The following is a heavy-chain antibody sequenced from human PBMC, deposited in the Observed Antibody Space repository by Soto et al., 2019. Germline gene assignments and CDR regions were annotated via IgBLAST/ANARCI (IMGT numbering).Heavy chain of an antibody. J-gene: IGHJ6*02. CDR1: GFTFSSYG. CDR3: ARDYETYYYGMDV. Sequence: GGSLRRSCAASGFTFSSYGMHWVRQAPGKGLEWVAGIWYDGSKKYYADSVKGRFTISRDNSKNTLYLQMNSLRAEDTAVYYCARDYETYYYGMDVWGQGTTVTVSS. D-gene: IGHD3-16*01. CDR2: IWYDGSKK. V-gene: IGHV3-33*01.